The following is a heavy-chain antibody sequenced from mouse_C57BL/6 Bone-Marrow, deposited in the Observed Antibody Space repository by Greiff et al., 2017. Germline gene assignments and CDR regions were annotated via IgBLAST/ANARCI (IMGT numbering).Heavy chain of an antibody. J-gene: IGHJ3*01. CDR1: GYTFTSYG. V-gene: IGHV1-81*01. Sequence: VTLQQSGAELARPGASVKLSCKASGYTFTSYGISWVKQSPGQGLEWIGAIFPRSGNTYYNEKFKGKATLTADKSSSTAYMELRSLTSEDSAVYFCANYGDSTFSYWGQGTLVTVSS. CDR3: ANYGDSTFSY. D-gene: IGHD1-1*01. CDR2: IFPRSGNT.